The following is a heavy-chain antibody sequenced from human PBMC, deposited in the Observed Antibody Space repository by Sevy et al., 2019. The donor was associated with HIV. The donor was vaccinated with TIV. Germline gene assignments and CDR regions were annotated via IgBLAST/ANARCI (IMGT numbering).Heavy chain of an antibody. CDR1: GYTFTDTGYY. CDR3: ARESYDFWTGPVDYDYGMDV. J-gene: IGHJ6*02. V-gene: IGHV1-2*02. Sequence: ASVKVSCKAPGYTFTDTGYYVHWVRQAPGQGLEWMGWINPKSGATNYAQKFQGRVTMTRDTSVSTANMELSRLRSDDTAVYYCARESYDFWTGPVDYDYGMDVWGQGTTVTVSS. CDR2: INPKSGAT. D-gene: IGHD3-3*01.